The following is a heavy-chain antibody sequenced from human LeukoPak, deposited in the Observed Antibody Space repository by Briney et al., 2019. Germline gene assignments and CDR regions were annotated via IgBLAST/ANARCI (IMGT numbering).Heavy chain of an antibody. CDR1: GFTFDDYA. CDR3: AKASRGYSSGWYDLENYYYYGMDV. D-gene: IGHD6-19*01. CDR2: ISWNCGSI. Sequence: GRSLRLSCAASGFTFDDYAMHWVRQAAGKGLEGVSGISWNCGSIGYAASVKRRFTISRDNDKSPLYLQMNSLSAEDTALYYCAKASRGYSSGWYDLENYYYYGMDVWGQGTTVTVSS. V-gene: IGHV3-9*01. J-gene: IGHJ6*02.